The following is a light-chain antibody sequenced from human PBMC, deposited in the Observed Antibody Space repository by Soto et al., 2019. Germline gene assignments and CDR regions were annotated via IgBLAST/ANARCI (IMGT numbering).Light chain of an antibody. Sequence: IQMTQSPSSLSASVEDRVIITCRASQSISNHLNWYQQKPGKAPKLLIFAASSLQSGVPSRFSGSRSGPDFTLTISSLQPDDFATYYCQQYNSYSPWTFGQGTKWIS. CDR3: QQYNSYSPWT. CDR2: AAS. CDR1: QSISNH. J-gene: IGKJ1*01. V-gene: IGKV1-39*01.